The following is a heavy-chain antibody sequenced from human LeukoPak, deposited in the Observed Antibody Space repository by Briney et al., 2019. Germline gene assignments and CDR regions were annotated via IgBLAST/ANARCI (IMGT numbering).Heavy chain of an antibody. Sequence: SETLSLTCTVSGGSISSSSYYWGWIRQPPGKGLEWIGSIYYSGSTYYNPSLKSRVTISVDTSKNQFSLKLSSVTAADTAVYYCARVGSSWYGWFDPWGQGTLVSVSS. V-gene: IGHV4-39*07. D-gene: IGHD6-13*01. CDR2: IYYSGST. CDR3: ARVGSSWYGWFDP. J-gene: IGHJ5*02. CDR1: GGSISSSSYY.